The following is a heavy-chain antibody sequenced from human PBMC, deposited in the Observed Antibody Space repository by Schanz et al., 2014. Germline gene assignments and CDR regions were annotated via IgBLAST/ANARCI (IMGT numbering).Heavy chain of an antibody. CDR2: ISGSGDHT. Sequence: EVQLLESGGGLIQPGGSLRLSCAASGFTFRSYAMSWVRQAPGKGLEWVSVISGSGDHTHYADSVKGRFTISRDTSGNTLYLQMNSLRAADTGVYYCARDSIPAARTYWGQGALVTVSS. D-gene: IGHD2-2*02. J-gene: IGHJ4*02. V-gene: IGHV3-23*01. CDR1: GFTFRSYA. CDR3: ARDSIPAARTY.